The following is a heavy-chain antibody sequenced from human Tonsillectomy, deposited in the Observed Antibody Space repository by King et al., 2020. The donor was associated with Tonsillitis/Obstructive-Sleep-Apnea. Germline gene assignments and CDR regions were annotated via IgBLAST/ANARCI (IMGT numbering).Heavy chain of an antibody. D-gene: IGHD2-2*01. V-gene: IGHV1-69*01. CDR1: GGTFSSYA. Sequence: VQLVESGAEVKKPGSSVKVSCKASGGTFSSYAISWVRQAPGQGLEWMGGIIPIFGTANYAQKFQGRVTITADESTSTAYMELSSLRSEDTAVYYCARDRGARYCSSTSCYFDWYFDLWGRGTLVTVSS. CDR2: IIPIFGTA. J-gene: IGHJ2*01. CDR3: ARDRGARYCSSTSCYFDWYFDL.